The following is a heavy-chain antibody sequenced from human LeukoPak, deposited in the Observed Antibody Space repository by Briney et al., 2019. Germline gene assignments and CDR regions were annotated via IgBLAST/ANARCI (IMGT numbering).Heavy chain of an antibody. D-gene: IGHD2-8*01. CDR1: GFTVSSNF. Sequence: QPGGSLRLSCAASGFTVSSNFMTWVRQAPGQGLEWVSVIYSGGSTYYADSVKDRFTISRDNSKNMLYLQMNSLRAEDTAVYYCAKDIGYCTNGVCYSPPFDYWGQGTLVTVSS. CDR2: IYSGGST. CDR3: AKDIGYCTNGVCYSPPFDY. J-gene: IGHJ4*02. V-gene: IGHV3-66*01.